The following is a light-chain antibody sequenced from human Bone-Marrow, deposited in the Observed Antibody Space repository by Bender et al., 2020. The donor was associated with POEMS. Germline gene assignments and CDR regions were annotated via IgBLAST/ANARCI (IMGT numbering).Light chain of an antibody. CDR3: SSYSYTSGNSLTI. Sequence: QSVLTQPPSVSGAPGQRVTISCTGSRSNIGAGFDVHWYQVLPGTAPKLLIYSSHRRPSEVPDRFSGSRSGTSASLAISGLQSDDEANYFCSSYSYTSGNSLTIFGGGTKLTVL. V-gene: IGLV1-40*01. CDR2: SSH. J-gene: IGLJ2*01. CDR1: RSNIGAGFD.